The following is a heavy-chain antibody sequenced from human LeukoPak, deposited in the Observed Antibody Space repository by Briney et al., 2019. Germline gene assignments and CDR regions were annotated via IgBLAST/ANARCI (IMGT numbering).Heavy chain of an antibody. Sequence: GGSLTLSCAASGFMFSDYYMTWIRQSPGKGLEWLAYISNTGSTKHYAAFVKGRFTVSRDNAKNSLYLQMNGLRGEDTAIYYCARDFSTYYDGPEYAFAPLVHWGQGTHVTVSS. CDR2: ISNTGSTK. CDR1: GFMFSDYY. V-gene: IGHV3-11*01. CDR3: ARDFSTYYDGPEYAFAPLVH. D-gene: IGHD3-22*01. J-gene: IGHJ4*02.